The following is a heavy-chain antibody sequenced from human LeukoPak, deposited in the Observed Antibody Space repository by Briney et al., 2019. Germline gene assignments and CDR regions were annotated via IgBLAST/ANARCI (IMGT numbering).Heavy chain of an antibody. D-gene: IGHD2-21*02. CDR2: IYYSGST. CDR3: AGGVVTTSVMFMGCYYGLGV. V-gene: IGHV4-39*01. CDR1: GGSISSSSYY. Sequence: PSETLSLTCTVSGGSISSSSYYWGWIRQPPGKGLEWIGSIYYSGSTYYNPTLKSRVTVSVDTSKNQFSLKLSSVTAADTAVYYCAGGVVTTSVMFMGCYYGLGVWGQGTTVTVSS. J-gene: IGHJ6*02.